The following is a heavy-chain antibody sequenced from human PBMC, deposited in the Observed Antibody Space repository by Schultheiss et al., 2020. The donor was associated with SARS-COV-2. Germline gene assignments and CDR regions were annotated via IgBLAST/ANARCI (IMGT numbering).Heavy chain of an antibody. CDR3: ARIRFDYDILTGYYSYYYYGMDV. CDR2: IYWDDDK. Sequence: SGPTLVKPTQTLTLTCTFSGFSLSTSGVGVGWIRQPPGKALEWLALIYWDDDKRYSPSLKSRLTITKDTSKNQVVLTMTNMDPVDTATYYCARIRFDYDILTGYYSYYYYGMDVWGQGTTVTVSS. J-gene: IGHJ6*02. CDR1: GFSLSTSGVG. V-gene: IGHV2-5*02. D-gene: IGHD3-9*01.